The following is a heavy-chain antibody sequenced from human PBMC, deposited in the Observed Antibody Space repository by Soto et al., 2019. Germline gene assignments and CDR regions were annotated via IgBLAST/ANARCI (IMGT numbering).Heavy chain of an antibody. CDR1: GGSISSYY. CDR3: ARRYGASFDY. V-gene: IGHV4-59*01. Sequence: SETLSLTCIVSGGSISSYYWSWIRQPPGKGLEWIGYIYYSGSTNYNPSLKSRVTISVDTSKNQFSLKLSSVTAADTAVYYCARRYGASFDYWGQGTLVTVSS. CDR2: IYYSGST. D-gene: IGHD4-17*01. J-gene: IGHJ4*02.